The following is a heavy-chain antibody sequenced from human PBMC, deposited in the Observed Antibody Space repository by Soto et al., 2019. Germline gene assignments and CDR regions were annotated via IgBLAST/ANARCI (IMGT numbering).Heavy chain of an antibody. CDR2: IYPGDSDT. CDR3: AASIFYYGMDV. J-gene: IGHJ6*02. Sequence: GESLKISCKGSGYTFTNYWIGWVRQMPGKGLEWMGIIYPGDSDTKYNPSFQGQVTISAAKSITTTYLQWSSLKASDTAIYYCAASIFYYGMDVWGQGTTVTVSS. V-gene: IGHV5-51*01. CDR1: GYTFTNYW.